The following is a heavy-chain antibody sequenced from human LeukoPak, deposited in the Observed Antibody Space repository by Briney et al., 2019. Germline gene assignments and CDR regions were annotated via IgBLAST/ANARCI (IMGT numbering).Heavy chain of an antibody. CDR3: TRERRGSYYAFEL. CDR2: VMSGRGST. CDR1: GFSVSDYS. V-gene: IGHV3-11*05. D-gene: IGHD3-16*01. J-gene: IGHJ4*02. Sequence: KSGGSLRLSCAASGFSVSDYSISWIRQSPGKGPEWISYVMSGRGSTNYADSVKGRFIISRDNAKNSVALQLDGLRADDTAVYFCTRERRGSYYAFELWGQGTLVTVSS.